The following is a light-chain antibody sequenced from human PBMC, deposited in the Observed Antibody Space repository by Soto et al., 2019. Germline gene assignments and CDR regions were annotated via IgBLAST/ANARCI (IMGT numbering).Light chain of an antibody. V-gene: IGLV1-44*01. Sequence: QSVLTQPPSASGTPGQRVTISCSGSASNIGSKRVNWYQQFPGMAPKLLIYSSIYRPSGVPARMSASKSGTSASLAISGLQSEDEADYFCAAWDDSLEEYVFGTGTKVTVL. CDR1: ASNIGSKR. CDR2: SSI. CDR3: AAWDDSLEEYV. J-gene: IGLJ1*01.